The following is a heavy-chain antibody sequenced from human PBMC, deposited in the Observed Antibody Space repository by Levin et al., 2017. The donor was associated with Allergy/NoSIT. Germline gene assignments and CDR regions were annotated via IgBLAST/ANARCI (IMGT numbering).Heavy chain of an antibody. Sequence: ASVKVSCKASGYTFTGYYMHWVRQAPGQGLEWMGRINPNSGGTNYAQKFQGRVTMTRDTSISTAYMELSRLRSDDTAVYYCASRSSCSSTSCSPYYYYYMDVWGKGTTVTVSS. CDR3: ASRSSCSSTSCSPYYYYYMDV. J-gene: IGHJ6*03. D-gene: IGHD2-2*01. CDR2: INPNSGGT. V-gene: IGHV1-2*06. CDR1: GYTFTGYY.